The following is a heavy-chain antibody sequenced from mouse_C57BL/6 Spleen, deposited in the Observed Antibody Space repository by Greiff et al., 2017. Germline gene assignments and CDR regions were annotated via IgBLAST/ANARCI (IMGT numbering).Heavy chain of an antibody. CDR1: GFTFTDYY. D-gene: IGHD1-1*01. CDR3: ARFPHYYGVYYYAMDY. Sequence: EVNVVESGGGLVQPGGSLSLSCAASGFTFTDYYMSWVRQPPGKALEWLGFIRNKANGYTTEYSASVKGRFTISRDNSQSILYLQMNALRAEDSATYYCARFPHYYGVYYYAMDYWGQGTSVTVSS. J-gene: IGHJ4*01. CDR2: IRNKANGYTT. V-gene: IGHV7-3*01.